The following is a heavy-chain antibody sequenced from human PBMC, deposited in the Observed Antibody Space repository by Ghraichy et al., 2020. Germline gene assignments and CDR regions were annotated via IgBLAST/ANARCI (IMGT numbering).Heavy chain of an antibody. CDR1: GYTFTSYG. J-gene: IGHJ5*02. CDR3: ARDAYYYDSSGPKFDP. V-gene: IGHV1-18*01. Sequence: ASVKVSCKASGYTFTSYGISWVRQAPGQGLEWMGWISAYNGNTNYAQKLQGRVTMTTDTSTSTAYMELRSLRSDDTAVYYCARDAYYYDSSGPKFDPWGQGTLVTVSS. CDR2: ISAYNGNT. D-gene: IGHD3-22*01.